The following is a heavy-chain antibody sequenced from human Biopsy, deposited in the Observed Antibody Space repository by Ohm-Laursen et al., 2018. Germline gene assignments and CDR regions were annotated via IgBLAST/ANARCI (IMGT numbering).Heavy chain of an antibody. CDR2: ISPNRGGT. Sequence: SVKVSCKGSGYAVNDYFLHWLRQAPGQGPEWMGWISPNRGGTNYAQKFQGRVTMTTDTSTSTVYLELRRLISADTAVYYCARDIMNRIAGLVARSDVFDVWGQGTLVTVSS. D-gene: IGHD2-21*01. V-gene: IGHV1-2*02. CDR1: GYAVNDYF. J-gene: IGHJ3*01. CDR3: ARDIMNRIAGLVARSDVFDV.